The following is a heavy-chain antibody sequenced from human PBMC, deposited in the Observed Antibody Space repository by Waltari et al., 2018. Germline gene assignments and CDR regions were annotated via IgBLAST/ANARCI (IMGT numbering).Heavy chain of an antibody. J-gene: IGHJ2*01. CDR1: GGSFSSYY. Sequence: QVQLQQWGAGLLKPSETLSLTCGGYGGSFSSYYWTWIRQPPGKGLEWIGEINHSGSTSYNPSLKSRVTISVDTSKNQFSLELSSLTAADTAVYYCARGWFITAAGTRYFDFWGRGTLVTVSS. V-gene: IGHV4-34*01. CDR2: INHSGST. D-gene: IGHD6-13*01. CDR3: ARGWFITAAGTRYFDF.